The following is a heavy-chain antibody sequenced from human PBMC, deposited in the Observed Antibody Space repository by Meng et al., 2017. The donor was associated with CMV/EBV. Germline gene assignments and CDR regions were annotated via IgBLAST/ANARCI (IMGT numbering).Heavy chain of an antibody. CDR3: ALGKYCSSTSCYVRYNWFDP. D-gene: IGHD2-2*01. CDR2: IYWNDDK. CDR1: RFSLSTSGVG. V-gene: IGHV2-5*01. J-gene: IGHJ5*02. Sequence: SGPTLVKPTQTLTLTCTFSRFSLSTSGVGVGWIRQPPGKALEWLALIYWNDDKRYSPSLKSRLTITKDTSKNQVVLTMTNMDPVDTATYYCALGKYCSSTSCYVRYNWFDPWGQGTLVTVSS.